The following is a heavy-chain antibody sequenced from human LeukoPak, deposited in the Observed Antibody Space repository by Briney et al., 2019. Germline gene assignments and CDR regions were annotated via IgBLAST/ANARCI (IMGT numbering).Heavy chain of an antibody. CDR1: GFTFSTYS. J-gene: IGHJ3*02. Sequence: GGSLRLSCAASGFTFSTYSMNWVRQAPGKGLEWVSYISSSSSTIYYADSVKGRFTISRDNAKNSLDLQMNSLRAEDTAVYYCARALRRGYYDSSGQDAFDIWGQGTMVTVSS. CDR3: ARALRRGYYDSSGQDAFDI. CDR2: ISSSSSTI. D-gene: IGHD3-22*01. V-gene: IGHV3-48*01.